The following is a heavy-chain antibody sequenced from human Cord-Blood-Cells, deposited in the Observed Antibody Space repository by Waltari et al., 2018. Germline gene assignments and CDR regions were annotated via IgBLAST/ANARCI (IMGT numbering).Heavy chain of an antibody. CDR1: GGSISSSSYA. D-gene: IGHD6-19*01. CDR3: ARGAVAGTVFAY. CDR2: IYYSGST. Sequence: QLQLQESGPGLVEPSETLSRTCTVSGGSISSSSYAWVWIRQPPGKGLEWIGSIYYSGSTCYNPSLTSRVPISVDTSKNQFSLKLSSVTAADTAVYYCARGAVAGTVFAYWGQGTLVTVSS. J-gene: IGHJ4*02. V-gene: IGHV4-39*01.